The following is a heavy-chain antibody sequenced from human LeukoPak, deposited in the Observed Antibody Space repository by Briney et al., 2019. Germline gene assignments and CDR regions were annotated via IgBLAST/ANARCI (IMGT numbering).Heavy chain of an antibody. D-gene: IGHD6-13*01. CDR1: GGTFSSYA. CDR2: IIPIFGTA. Sequence: SVKVSCKASGGTFSSYAISWVRQAPGQGLEWMGGIIPIFGTANYAQKFQGRVTITADESTSTAYMELSSLRSEDTAVYYCAREGPIAAADSDYFDYWGQGTLVTVSS. CDR3: AREGPIAAADSDYFDY. J-gene: IGHJ4*02. V-gene: IGHV1-69*13.